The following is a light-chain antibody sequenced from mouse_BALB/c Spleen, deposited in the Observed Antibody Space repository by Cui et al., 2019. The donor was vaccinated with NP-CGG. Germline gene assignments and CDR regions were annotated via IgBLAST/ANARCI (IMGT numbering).Light chain of an antibody. J-gene: IGLJ1*01. V-gene: IGLV1*01. CDR3: ALWYSNHWV. CDR2: GTK. CDR1: TGAVTTSNY. Sequence: HAVVSQVSALTTSPGETVTLTCRSSTGAVTTSNYANWVQEKPDHLFTGLIGGTKNRAPGVPARFSGSLIGDKAALTITGAQTEDEAIYFCALWYSNHWVFGGGTKLTVL.